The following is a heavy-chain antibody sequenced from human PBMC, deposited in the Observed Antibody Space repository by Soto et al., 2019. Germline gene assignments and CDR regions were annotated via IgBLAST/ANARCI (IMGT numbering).Heavy chain of an antibody. V-gene: IGHV3-64D*09. CDR1: GFTFSSYA. CDR2: ISSNGGST. D-gene: IGHD6-13*01. CDR3: VKGASSSWYYFDY. Sequence: GGSLKLSCSASGFTFSSYAMHWVRQAPGKGLEYVSAISSNGGSTYYADSVKGRFTISRDNSKNTLYLQMSSLRAEDTAVYYCVKGASSSWYYFDYWGQGTLVTVSS. J-gene: IGHJ4*02.